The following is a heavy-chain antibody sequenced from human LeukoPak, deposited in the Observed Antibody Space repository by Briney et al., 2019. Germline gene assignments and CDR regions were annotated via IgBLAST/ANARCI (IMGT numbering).Heavy chain of an antibody. CDR2: INPNSGGT. V-gene: IGHV1-2*02. D-gene: IGHD4-17*01. CDR3: TRGDYGDYLGYYFDY. J-gene: IGHJ4*02. Sequence: ASVKVSCKASGYTFTGYYMQWVRQAPGQGLEWMGWINPNSGGTNYAQKFQGRVTMTRDTSISTAYMELTRLTSDDTVMYYCTRGDYGDYLGYYFDYWGQGTLVTVSS. CDR1: GYTFTGYY.